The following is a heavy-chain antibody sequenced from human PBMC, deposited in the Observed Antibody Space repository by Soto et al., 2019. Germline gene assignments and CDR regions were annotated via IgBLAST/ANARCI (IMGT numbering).Heavy chain of an antibody. Sequence: GGSLRLSCAASGFTFSSYGMHWVRQAPDKGLEWVAVIWYDGSNKYYADSVKGRFTISRDNSKNTLYLQMNSLRAEDTAVYYCARDPGDWYYFDYWGQGTLVTVSS. CDR1: GFTFSSYG. V-gene: IGHV3-33*01. CDR3: ARDPGDWYYFDY. CDR2: IWYDGSNK. J-gene: IGHJ4*02. D-gene: IGHD3-9*01.